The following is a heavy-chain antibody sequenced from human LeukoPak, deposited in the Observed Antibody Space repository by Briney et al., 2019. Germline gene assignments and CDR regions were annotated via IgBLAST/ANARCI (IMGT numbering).Heavy chain of an antibody. CDR2: IKQDGSEK. Sequence: PGGSLRLSFAASGFTFSRYWMSWVRQAPGKGLEWVANIKQDGSEKYYVDSVKGRFTISRDNAKNSLYLQMNSLRAEDTAVYYCASDRDYYDSSGYLFDYWGQGTLVTVSS. CDR3: ASDRDYYDSSGYLFDY. D-gene: IGHD3-22*01. J-gene: IGHJ4*02. V-gene: IGHV3-7*01. CDR1: GFTFSRYW.